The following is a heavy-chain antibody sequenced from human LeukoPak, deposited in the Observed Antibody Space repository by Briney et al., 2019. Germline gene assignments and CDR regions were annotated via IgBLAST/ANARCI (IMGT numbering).Heavy chain of an antibody. D-gene: IGHD6-13*01. V-gene: IGHV1-18*01. CDR1: DYTFTNYG. Sequence: ASVKVSCKASDYTFTNYGITWVRQAPGQGLEWMGWISAHNGNTNYAQKLQGRVTMTTDTSTRTAYMELRSLRSDDTAVYYCARELGVSAAAGPYYFDYWGQGTLVTVSS. J-gene: IGHJ4*02. CDR2: ISAHNGNT. CDR3: ARELGVSAAAGPYYFDY.